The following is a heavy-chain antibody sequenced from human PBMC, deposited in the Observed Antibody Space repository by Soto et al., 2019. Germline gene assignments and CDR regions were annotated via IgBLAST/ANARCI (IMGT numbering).Heavy chain of an antibody. CDR3: AKVPAPFYGMDG. CDR1: GFTFSDFA. Sequence: PGGSLRLSCAASGFTFSDFAMHWVRQAPGKGLEWVAVISNDGSNKYHTDSVRGRFTISRDNSKNTLYLQMKSLRAEDTSVYYCAKVPAPFYGMDGWGQGTTVTVSS. V-gene: IGHV3-30*18. J-gene: IGHJ6*02. CDR2: ISNDGSNK.